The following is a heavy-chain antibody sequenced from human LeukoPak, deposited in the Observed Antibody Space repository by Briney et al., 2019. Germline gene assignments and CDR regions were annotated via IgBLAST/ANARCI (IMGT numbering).Heavy chain of an antibody. Sequence: GGSLRLSCAASGFIVSSYYMSWVRQAPGKGLEWVSVIYSGGSTYYADSVTGRFTISRDNFKNTLYLQMNSLRAEDTAVYYCAKGVVVITYWYFDLWGRGTLVTVSS. D-gene: IGHD3-22*01. CDR3: AKGVVVITYWYFDL. J-gene: IGHJ2*01. V-gene: IGHV3-53*01. CDR2: IYSGGST. CDR1: GFIVSSYY.